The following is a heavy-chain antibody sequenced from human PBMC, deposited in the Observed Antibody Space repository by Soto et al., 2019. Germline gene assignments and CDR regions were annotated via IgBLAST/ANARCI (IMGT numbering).Heavy chain of an antibody. Sequence: EASVKVSCKASGYTFTSYYMHWVRQAPGQGLEWMGIINPSGGSTSYAQKFQGRVTMTRDTSTSTVYMELSSLRSEDTAVYYCARQPYLYCSSTSCHIDYWGQGTLVTVSS. CDR1: GYTFTSYY. J-gene: IGHJ4*02. CDR3: ARQPYLYCSSTSCHIDY. CDR2: INPSGGST. V-gene: IGHV1-46*03. D-gene: IGHD2-2*01.